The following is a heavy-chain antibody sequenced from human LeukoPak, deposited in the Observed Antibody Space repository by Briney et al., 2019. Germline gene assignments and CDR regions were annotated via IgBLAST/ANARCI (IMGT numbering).Heavy chain of an antibody. CDR1: GYTFTSYG. D-gene: IGHD1-1*01. CDR3: ARGPPTAQYFQH. Sequence: ASVKVSCKASGYTFTSYGISWVRQAPGQGLEWMGWISAYSGNTNYAQKFQGRITITRNTSISTVYMELSSLRSEDTAVYYCARGPPTAQYFQHWGQGTLVTVSS. J-gene: IGHJ1*01. V-gene: IGHV1-8*03. CDR2: ISAYSGNT.